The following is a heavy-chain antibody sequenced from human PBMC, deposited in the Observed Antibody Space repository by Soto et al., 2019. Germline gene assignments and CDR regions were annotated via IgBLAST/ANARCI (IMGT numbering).Heavy chain of an antibody. Sequence: QITLKESGPTLVKPTQTLTLTCTFSGFSVSTSGVGVAWIRQPPGKALEWLALIYWDGDERYSPFLQSRVTITKEASRIQVGLTMTNMDPVDTATYYGAHKGGRGAGMDVWGQGTTVTVSS. CDR1: GFSVSTSGVG. D-gene: IGHD2-15*01. CDR3: AHKGGRGAGMDV. CDR2: IYWDGDE. V-gene: IGHV2-5*02. J-gene: IGHJ6*02.